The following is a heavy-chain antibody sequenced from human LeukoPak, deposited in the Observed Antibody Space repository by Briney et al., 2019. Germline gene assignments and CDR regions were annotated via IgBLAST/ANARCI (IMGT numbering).Heavy chain of an antibody. D-gene: IGHD4-17*01. CDR3: AREKLRCLDY. CDR2: INQDGSEK. J-gene: IGHJ4*02. Sequence: PGVSLRLSCAASGFPFSGYWMSWVRQAPGKGLEWVANINQDGSEKYYVDSVKGRFTISRDNAKNSLSLQMNSLRAEDTAVYYCAREKLRCLDYWGQGTLVTVSS. V-gene: IGHV3-7*04. CDR1: GFPFSGYW.